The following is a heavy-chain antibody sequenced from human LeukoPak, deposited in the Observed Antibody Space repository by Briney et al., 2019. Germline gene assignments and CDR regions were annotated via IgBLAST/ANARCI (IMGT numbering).Heavy chain of an antibody. V-gene: IGHV4-34*01. Sequence: SETLSLTCAVYGGSFSGYYWSWIRQPPGKGLEWIGEINHSGSTNYNPSLKSRVTISVDTSKNQFSLKLGSVTAADTAVYYCARGSVGLAGSTFGGYDSLYYYGMDVWAKGPRSPSP. CDR2: INHSGST. CDR3: ARGSVGLAGSTFGGYDSLYYYGMDV. CDR1: GGSFSGYY. D-gene: IGHD5-12*01. J-gene: IGHJ6*02.